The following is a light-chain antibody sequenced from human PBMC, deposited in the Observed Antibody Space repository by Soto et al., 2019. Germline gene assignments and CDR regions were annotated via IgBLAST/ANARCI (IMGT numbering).Light chain of an antibody. V-gene: IGKV2-28*01. CDR3: MQALQTPST. CDR2: LGS. J-gene: IGKJ4*01. CDR1: RSLLHSNGYKY. Sequence: DIVMTQSPLSLPVIPGEPASISCRASRSLLHSNGYKYLDWYLQKPGQSPQLLIYLGSNRASGGPDRFSGSGSGTDFTLKISRVEAEDVGVYYCMQALQTPSTFGGGTKVEIK.